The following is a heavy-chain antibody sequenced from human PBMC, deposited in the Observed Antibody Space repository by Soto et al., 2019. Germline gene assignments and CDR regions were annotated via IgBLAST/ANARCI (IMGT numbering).Heavy chain of an antibody. CDR3: ATDITVFGLLIPPFDP. Sequence: SETLSLTCAGCGGSVNGYYCNWIRQAPGKGLECIGEINHTGVTHYNPSLKSRVTMSVDTSKNQFSLRLRSVTAADTAIYYCATDITVFGLLIPPFDPWGQGTQVTVSS. J-gene: IGHJ5*02. D-gene: IGHD3-3*01. CDR2: INHTGVT. CDR1: GGSVNGYY. V-gene: IGHV4-34*01.